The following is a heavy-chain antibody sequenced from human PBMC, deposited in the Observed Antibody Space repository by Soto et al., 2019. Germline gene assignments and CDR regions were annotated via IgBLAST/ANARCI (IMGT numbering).Heavy chain of an antibody. D-gene: IGHD6-13*01. J-gene: IGHJ6*02. V-gene: IGHV2-5*02. CDR3: AHISFSSLYYGMDV. Sequence: QITLKESGPTLVKPTQTLTLTCTFSGFSLSTSGVGVGWIRQPPGKALEWLALIYWDDDKRYSPSLKSRLTITKVTSKNQVVLTMTNMDPVDTATYYCAHISFSSLYYGMDVWGQGTTVTVSS. CDR1: GFSLSTSGVG. CDR2: IYWDDDK.